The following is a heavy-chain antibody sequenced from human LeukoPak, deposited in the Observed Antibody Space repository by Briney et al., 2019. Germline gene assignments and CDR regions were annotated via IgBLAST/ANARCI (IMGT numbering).Heavy chain of an antibody. CDR1: GVSLSSGGYY. J-gene: IGHJ2*01. Sequence: SETLSLTCTVSGVSLSSGGYYWAWIPRPPGRGLGWIGSIYYTGSTYYNPSLKSRVSISVDTSKNQFSLKLSSVTAADTAVYYCARVSTTVTTGWYFDLWGRGTLVTVSS. D-gene: IGHD4-17*01. V-gene: IGHV4-31*03. CDR2: IYYTGST. CDR3: ARVSTTVTTGWYFDL.